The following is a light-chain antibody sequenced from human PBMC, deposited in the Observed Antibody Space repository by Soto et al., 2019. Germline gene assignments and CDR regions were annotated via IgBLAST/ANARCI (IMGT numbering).Light chain of an antibody. CDR1: QSVTSSY. Sequence: EIVLTQSPCTLSLSPGERATLSCRASQSVTSSYLAWYQQKHGQAPRLLIYGAFNRATGIPDRFSGSGSGTDFTLTISRLEPEDFAMYYCQQYGSSPPKWTFGQGTKVDIK. V-gene: IGKV3-20*01. CDR3: QQYGSSPPKWT. J-gene: IGKJ1*01. CDR2: GAF.